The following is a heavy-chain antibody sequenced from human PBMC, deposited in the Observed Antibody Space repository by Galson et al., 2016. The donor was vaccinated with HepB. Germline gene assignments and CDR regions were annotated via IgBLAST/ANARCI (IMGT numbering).Heavy chain of an antibody. CDR2: ISYGGRNK. D-gene: IGHD4-11*01. V-gene: IGHV3-30-3*01. J-gene: IGHJ6*02. CDR3: ARNDYLTPYHYYGMDV. Sequence: SLRLSCAASGFTFSSYAMHWVRQAPGKGLEWLAVISYGGRNKYYADSVKGRFTVSRDDSKNTLYLQMNSLRPEDTAVYYCARNDYLTPYHYYGMDVWGQGTTVTVSS. CDR1: GFTFSSYA.